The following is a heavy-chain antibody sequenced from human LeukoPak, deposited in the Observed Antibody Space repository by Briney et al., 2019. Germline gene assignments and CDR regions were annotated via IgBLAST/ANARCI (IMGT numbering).Heavy chain of an antibody. CDR3: TTEAYSGSFPGY. CDR1: GFTFSNAW. CDR2: IKSKTDGGTT. D-gene: IGHD1-26*01. V-gene: IGHV3-15*01. J-gene: IGHJ4*02. Sequence: GGSLRLSCAASGFTFSNAWMSWVRQAPGRGLEWVGRIKSKTDGGTTDYAAPVKGRFTISRDDSKNTLYLQMNSLKTEDTAVYYCTTEAYSGSFPGYWGQGTLVTVSS.